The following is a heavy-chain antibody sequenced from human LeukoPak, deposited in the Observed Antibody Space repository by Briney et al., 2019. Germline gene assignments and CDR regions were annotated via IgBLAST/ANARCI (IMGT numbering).Heavy chain of an antibody. CDR1: GYSFTSYG. V-gene: IGHV1-18*01. D-gene: IGHD3-10*01. CDR2: INTYNGNT. Sequence: ASVKVSCKASGYSFTSYGISWVRQAPGQGLEWMGWINTYNGNTNYAQNVQGRVTMTTDTATSTASMELRSLRSDDTAVYFCARVITMVRGVILPVSGFDYWGQGTLVTVSS. CDR3: ARVITMVRGVILPVSGFDY. J-gene: IGHJ4*02.